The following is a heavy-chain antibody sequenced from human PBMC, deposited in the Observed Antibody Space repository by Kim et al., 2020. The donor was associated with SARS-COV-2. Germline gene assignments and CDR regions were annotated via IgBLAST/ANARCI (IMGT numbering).Heavy chain of an antibody. CDR3: ARGTGPMIGGY. Sequence: GGSLRLSCAASGFTFSSYAMHWVRQAPGKGLEWVAVISYDGSNKYYADSVKGRFTISRDNSKNTLYLQMNSLRAEDTAVYYCARGTGPMIGGYWGQGTLVTVSS. J-gene: IGHJ4*02. CDR2: ISYDGSNK. D-gene: IGHD3-22*01. V-gene: IGHV3-30-3*01. CDR1: GFTFSSYA.